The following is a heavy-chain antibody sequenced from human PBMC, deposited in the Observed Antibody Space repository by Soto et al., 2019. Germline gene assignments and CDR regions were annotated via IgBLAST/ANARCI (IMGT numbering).Heavy chain of an antibody. V-gene: IGHV3-23*01. CDR1: GFTFSSYA. J-gene: IGHJ4*02. CDR2: ISGSGGST. Sequence: GGSLRLSCAASGFTFSSYAMSWVRQAPGKGLEWVSAISGSGGSTYYADSVKGRFTISRDNSKNTLYLQMNSLRAEDTAVYYCAKDDYDILTGHRQTYYFDYWGQGTLVTVSS. D-gene: IGHD3-9*01. CDR3: AKDDYDILTGHRQTYYFDY.